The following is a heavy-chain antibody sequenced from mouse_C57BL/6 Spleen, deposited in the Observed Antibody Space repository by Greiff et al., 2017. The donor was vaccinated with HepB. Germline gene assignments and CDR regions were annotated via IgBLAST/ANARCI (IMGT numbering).Heavy chain of an antibody. CDR3: ARSVYYYGSSYPLGYFDV. J-gene: IGHJ1*03. CDR1: GYTFTSYW. D-gene: IGHD1-1*01. Sequence: QVQLQQPGTELVKPGASVKLSCKASGYTFTSYWMHWVKQRPGQGLEWIGNINPSNGGTNYNEKFKSKATLTVDKSSSTAYMQLSSLTSEDSAVYYCARSVYYYGSSYPLGYFDVWGTGTTVTVSS. CDR2: INPSNGGT. V-gene: IGHV1-53*01.